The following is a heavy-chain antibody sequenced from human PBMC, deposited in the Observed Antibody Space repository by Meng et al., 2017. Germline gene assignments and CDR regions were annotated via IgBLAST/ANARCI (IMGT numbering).Heavy chain of an antibody. CDR1: CYTFTSYG. Sequence: QGWVVRSGDEVKKSGAAVKVSCKASCYTFTSYGISWVRQAPGQGLEWMGWISAYNGNTNYAQKLQGRVTMTTGTSTSTAYMELRSLRSDDTAVYYCARVGLKLGPSRGSWYFDLWGRGTLVTVSS. CDR2: ISAYNGNT. J-gene: IGHJ2*01. CDR3: ARVGLKLGPSRGSWYFDL. D-gene: IGHD7-27*01. V-gene: IGHV1-18*01.